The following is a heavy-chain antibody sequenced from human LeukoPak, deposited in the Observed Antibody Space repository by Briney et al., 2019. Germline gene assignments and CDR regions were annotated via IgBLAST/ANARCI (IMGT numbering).Heavy chain of an antibody. CDR1: GGSISSFS. Sequence: SETLSLTCTVSGGSISSFSWSWIRQPPGRGLEWIGFIDYSGGTNYNPSLKSRVIISVDTSKNQFSLKLSSVTAADTAVYYCARDQWLLRGGDHDAFDIWGQGTMVTVSS. D-gene: IGHD6-19*01. V-gene: IGHV4-59*12. CDR2: IDYSGGT. J-gene: IGHJ3*02. CDR3: ARDQWLLRGGDHDAFDI.